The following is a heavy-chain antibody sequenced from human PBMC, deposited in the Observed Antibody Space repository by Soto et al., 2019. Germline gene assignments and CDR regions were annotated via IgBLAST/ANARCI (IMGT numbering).Heavy chain of an antibody. CDR3: ASESSQWFPY. D-gene: IGHD3-10*01. J-gene: IGHJ4*02. V-gene: IGHV1-46*01. Sequence: QVQLVQSGAEVKKPGASVKVFCKASGYTFINDHMHWVRQAPGQGLEWMGIINPSGGSTTYAQKFQGRVTLTTHTSTSTVTMELSNLRAEDTAVYYCASESSQWFPYWGQETLVTVSS. CDR1: GYTFINDH. CDR2: INPSGGST.